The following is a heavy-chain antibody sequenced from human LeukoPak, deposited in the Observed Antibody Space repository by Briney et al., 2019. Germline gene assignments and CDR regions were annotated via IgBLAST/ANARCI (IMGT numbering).Heavy chain of an antibody. CDR3: TSYSNYWGY. V-gene: IGHV3-73*01. J-gene: IGHJ4*02. D-gene: IGHD4-11*01. Sequence: PGGSLRLSCAASGFTFSGSAMHWVRQASGKGLEWVGRIRSIANSYATAYAASVKGRFTISRDDSKNTAYLQMNSLKTEDTAVYYCTSYSNYWGYWGQGTLVTVSS. CDR1: GFTFSGSA. CDR2: IRSIANSYAT.